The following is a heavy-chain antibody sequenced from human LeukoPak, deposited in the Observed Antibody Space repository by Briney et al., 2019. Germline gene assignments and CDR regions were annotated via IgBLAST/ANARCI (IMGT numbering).Heavy chain of an antibody. CDR2: ISWDSDSI. CDR1: GFIFDDYA. J-gene: IGHJ4*02. V-gene: IGHV3-9*01. D-gene: IGHD2-2*01. CDR3: AKQQARRSYYAHPGGAD. Sequence: PGGSLRLSCAASGFIFDDYAMHWVRQAPGKGLEWVSGISWDSDSIDYADSVKGRFTISRDNAKNSLYLQMNSLRAEDTAVYYCAKQQARRSYYAHPGGADWGQGTLVTVSS.